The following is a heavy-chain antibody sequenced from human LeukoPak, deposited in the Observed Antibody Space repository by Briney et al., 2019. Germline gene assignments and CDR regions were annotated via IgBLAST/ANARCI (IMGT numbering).Heavy chain of an antibody. CDR1: GFTFSSYA. D-gene: IGHD3-10*01. V-gene: IGHV3-7*01. Sequence: GGSLRLSCAASGFTFSSYAMSWVRQAPGKGLEWGANIKQDGSETYYVDSVKGRFTISRDNAKNSLYLQMNSLRAEDTAVYYCARMQVTGGVYFDYWGQGTLVTVSS. CDR2: IKQDGSET. J-gene: IGHJ4*02. CDR3: ARMQVTGGVYFDY.